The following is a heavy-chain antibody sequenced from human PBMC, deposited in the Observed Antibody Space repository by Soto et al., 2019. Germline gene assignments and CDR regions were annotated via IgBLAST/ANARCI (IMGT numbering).Heavy chain of an antibody. D-gene: IGHD3-9*01. Sequence: GGSLRLSCAASGFTFSSYDMHWVRQATGKGLEWVSAIGTAGDTYYPGSVKGRFTISRENAKNSLYLQMNSLRAGDTAVYYCARGGRSYDILTGYSSPYFDYWGQGTLVTVSS. CDR1: GFTFSSYD. CDR2: IGTAGDT. J-gene: IGHJ4*02. V-gene: IGHV3-13*04. CDR3: ARGGRSYDILTGYSSPYFDY.